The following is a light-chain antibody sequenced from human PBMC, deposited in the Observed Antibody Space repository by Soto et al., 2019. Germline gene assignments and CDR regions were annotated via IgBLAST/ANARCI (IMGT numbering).Light chain of an antibody. CDR2: CGS. CDR1: HSLLHSNGYNY. CDR3: MQALQTLIT. V-gene: IGKV2-28*01. Sequence: RSQSPLDLHFTPGESASISCKYSHSLLHSNGYNYLDWYLQKRGPSPQVLSCCGSNRASGVPDRVSRSGSGTDFTLKSSRVEAEEVGVYYCMQALQTLITFGQGTRLE. J-gene: IGKJ5*01.